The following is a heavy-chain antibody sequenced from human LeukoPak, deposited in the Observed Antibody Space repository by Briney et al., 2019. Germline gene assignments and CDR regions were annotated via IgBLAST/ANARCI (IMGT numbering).Heavy chain of an antibody. CDR3: ARHTYGYDLYYFDY. J-gene: IGHJ4*02. CDR2: IYHSGSA. V-gene: IGHV4-38-2*02. CDR1: GGSISTNYY. Sequence: SETLSLTCTVSGGSISTNYYWGWIRQPPGKGLEWIGGIYHSGSAYYNPSLKSRVTISIDTSKNQMSLRVNSVTAADTAVYYCARHTYGYDLYYFDYWGQGTLVTVSS. D-gene: IGHD5-18*01.